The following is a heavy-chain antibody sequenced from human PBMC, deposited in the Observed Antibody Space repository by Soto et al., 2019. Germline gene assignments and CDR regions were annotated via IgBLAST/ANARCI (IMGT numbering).Heavy chain of an antibody. J-gene: IGHJ4*02. D-gene: IGHD3-10*01. CDR2: ISTSVGST. V-gene: IGHV3-23*01. CDR1: GFTFSTYA. Sequence: EVQLLESGGGSVQPGGSLRLSCAASGFTFSTYAMSWVRQAPGKGLEWVSAISTSVGSTYYTDSVKGRFTISRDNSKNTLYLQMNSLRAEDTAVYYCAKGGLSYDYWGQGTLVTVSS. CDR3: AKGGLSYDY.